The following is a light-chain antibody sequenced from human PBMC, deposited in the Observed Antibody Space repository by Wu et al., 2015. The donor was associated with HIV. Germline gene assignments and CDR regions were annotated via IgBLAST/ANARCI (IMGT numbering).Light chain of an antibody. V-gene: IGKV3-20*01. CDR1: QSVSSNY. CDR2: GAS. J-gene: IGKJ4*01. Sequence: EIVLTQSPGTLSLSPGERATLSCRASQSVSSNYLAWYQQKPGQAPRLLIYGASSRATGIPDRFSGSGSGTDFTLTISRLEPEDFAVYYCQQYGSSPQVTFGGGTKVEIQ. CDR3: QQYGSSPQVT.